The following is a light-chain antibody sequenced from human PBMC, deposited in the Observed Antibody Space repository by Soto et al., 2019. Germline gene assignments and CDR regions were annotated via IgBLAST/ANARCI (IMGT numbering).Light chain of an antibody. CDR3: QQRSNWPLT. J-gene: IGKJ4*01. Sequence: EMVMAQFPGTLSVSSGESAPLSWRASQSVSSNLAWYQQKPGQTPRLLIFDAYNRATGIPGRFSGSGSGTDFTLTISSLEPEDFAVYYCQQRSNWPLTFGGGTKVDIK. V-gene: IGKV3-11*01. CDR2: DAY. CDR1: QSVSSN.